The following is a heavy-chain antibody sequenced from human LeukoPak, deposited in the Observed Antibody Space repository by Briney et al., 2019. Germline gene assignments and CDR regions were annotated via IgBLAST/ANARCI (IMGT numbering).Heavy chain of an antibody. Sequence: ASVKVSCKASGYTFTSYAMHWVRQAPGQRLEWMGWINAGNGNTKYSQKFQGRVTITRDTSASTAYMELSSLRSEDTAVYYCARDCTYYDILTGYYTTGFDPWGQGTLVTVS. CDR3: ARDCTYYDILTGYYTTGFDP. CDR1: GYTFTSYA. D-gene: IGHD3-9*01. CDR2: INAGNGNT. V-gene: IGHV1-3*01. J-gene: IGHJ5*02.